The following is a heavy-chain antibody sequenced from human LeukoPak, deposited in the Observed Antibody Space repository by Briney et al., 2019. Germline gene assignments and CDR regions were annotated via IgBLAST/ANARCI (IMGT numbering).Heavy chain of an antibody. J-gene: IGHJ4*02. CDR1: GFTFSTYS. V-gene: IGHV3-21*01. D-gene: IGHD2-2*01. CDR3: ARSRTAGCSSTSCYTYYFDY. Sequence: GGSLRLSCAASGFTFSTYSMNWVRQAPGKGLEWVSSITRSSYIYYADSVKGRFTISRDNAKNSLYLQMNSLRAEDTAVYYCARSRTAGCSSTSCYTYYFDYWGQGTLVTVSS. CDR2: ITRSSYI.